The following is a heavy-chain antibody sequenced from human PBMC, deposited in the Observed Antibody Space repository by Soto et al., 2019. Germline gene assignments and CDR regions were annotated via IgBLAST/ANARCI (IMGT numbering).Heavy chain of an antibody. J-gene: IGHJ6*03. CDR2: IYHSGST. CDR1: SGSISSSNW. D-gene: IGHD3-9*01. Sequence: SETLSLTCAVSSGSISSSNWWSWVRQPPGKGLEWIGEIYHSGSTNYNPSLKSRVTISVDKSKNQFSLKLSSVTAADTAVYYCATSLYYDILTGYLHPGDMHVWGKGTTVTVS. V-gene: IGHV4-4*02. CDR3: ATSLYYDILTGYLHPGDMHV.